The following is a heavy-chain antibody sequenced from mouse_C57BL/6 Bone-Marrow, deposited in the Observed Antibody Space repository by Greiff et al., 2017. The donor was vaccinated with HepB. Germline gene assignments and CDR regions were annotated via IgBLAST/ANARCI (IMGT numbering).Heavy chain of an antibody. CDR1: GFTFSSYA. D-gene: IGHD2-3*01. CDR2: ISDGGSYT. J-gene: IGHJ3*01. V-gene: IGHV5-4*01. CDR3: ARGGYYRAWFAY. Sequence: DVQLVESGGGLVKPGGSLKLSCAASGFTFSSYAMSWVRQTPEKRLEWVATISDGGSYTYYPDNVKGRFTISRDNAKNNLYLQMSHLKSEDTAMYYCARGGYYRAWFAYWGQGTLVTVSA.